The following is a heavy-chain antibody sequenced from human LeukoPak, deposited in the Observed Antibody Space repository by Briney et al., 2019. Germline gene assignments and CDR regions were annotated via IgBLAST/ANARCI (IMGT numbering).Heavy chain of an antibody. CDR2: IYTSGST. Sequence: PSETLSLTCTVSGGSLSGYYWSWIRQPAGNRLGWIGRIYTSGSTNYNPSLKSRITMSLDTSKNQFSLKLSSVTAADTAVYYCARTSLFVFDIWGQGTMVTVSS. J-gene: IGHJ3*02. V-gene: IGHV4-4*07. D-gene: IGHD3-16*01. CDR1: GGSLSGYY. CDR3: ARTSLFVFDI.